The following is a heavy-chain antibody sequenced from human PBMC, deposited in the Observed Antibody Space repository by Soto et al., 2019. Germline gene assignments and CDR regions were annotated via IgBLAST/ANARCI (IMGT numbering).Heavy chain of an antibody. CDR1: GFTFSGSW. CDR2: IKPDGSAK. J-gene: IGHJ6*02. V-gene: IGHV3-7*05. Sequence: GGALILSCAASGFTFSGSWMSWVRQAPGKGLEWVANIKPDGSAKDYADSVKGRFSISRDNAKNSLYLQMNSVRPEDTAVYYCARDSVWGQGSTVTVSS. CDR3: ARDSV.